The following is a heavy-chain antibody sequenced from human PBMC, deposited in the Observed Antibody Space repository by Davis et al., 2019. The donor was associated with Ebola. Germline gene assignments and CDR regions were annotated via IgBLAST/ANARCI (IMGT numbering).Heavy chain of an antibody. V-gene: IGHV3-15*01. Sequence: GESLKISCAASGFTFSNAWMPWVRQAPGKGLEWVGRIKSKTDGGTTEYAAPVKGRFTISRDDSKNTVYLQMNSLKTEDGAVYYCTTFTFGYWGQGTLVTVSS. CDR3: TTFTFGY. D-gene: IGHD2/OR15-2a*01. CDR1: GFTFSNAW. J-gene: IGHJ4*02. CDR2: IKSKTDGGTT.